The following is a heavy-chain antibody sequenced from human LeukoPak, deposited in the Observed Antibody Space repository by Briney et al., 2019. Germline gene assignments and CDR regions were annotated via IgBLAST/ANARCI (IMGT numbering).Heavy chain of an antibody. CDR2: VLDNVRT. CDR3: ATIKRGNIFGFFDF. V-gene: IGHV4-59*11. Sequence: SETLSLTCTVSGGSISSHYWSWVRQPPGKGLEWIGYVLDNVRTKDNPSLNSRFTLSADTSKNQFSLRLTSVTAADTAVYYCATIKRGNIFGFFDFWGQGILVSVFS. D-gene: IGHD5-18*01. CDR1: GGSISSHY. J-gene: IGHJ4*02.